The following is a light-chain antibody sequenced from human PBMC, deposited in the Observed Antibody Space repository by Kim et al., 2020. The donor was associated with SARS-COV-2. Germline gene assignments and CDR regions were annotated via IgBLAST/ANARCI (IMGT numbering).Light chain of an antibody. V-gene: IGKV3-20*01. Sequence: LSPGERATRSCRASQSVTSNYLAWYQQKPGQAPRLLIYGASSGATGIPDRFSGSGSGTDFTLTITRLEPEDFAVYYCQQYGSSPLTFGGGTKLEIK. CDR3: QQYGSSPLT. CDR2: GAS. J-gene: IGKJ4*01. CDR1: QSVTSNY.